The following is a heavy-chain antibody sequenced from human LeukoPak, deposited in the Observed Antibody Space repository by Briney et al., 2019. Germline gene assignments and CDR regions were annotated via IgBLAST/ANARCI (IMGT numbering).Heavy chain of an antibody. D-gene: IGHD1-26*01. CDR2: IKSKTDGGTT. J-gene: IGHJ4*02. CDR3: TTSIVGATMGLSFDY. V-gene: IGHV3-15*01. Sequence: GGSLRLSCAASGFTFSNAWMSWVRQAPGKGLEWVGRIKSKTDGGTTDYAAPVKGRFTISRDDSKNTLYLQMNSLKTEDTAVYYCTTSIVGATMGLSFDYWGQGTLVTVSS. CDR1: GFTFSNAW.